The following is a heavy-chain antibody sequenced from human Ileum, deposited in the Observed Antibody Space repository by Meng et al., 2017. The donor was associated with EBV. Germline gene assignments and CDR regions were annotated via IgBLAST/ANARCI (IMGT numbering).Heavy chain of an antibody. CDR1: GDSVSSNSAA. V-gene: IGHV6-1*01. CDR2: TYYRSKWYN. D-gene: IGHD3-22*01. Sequence: QPGPGLVKPPHTLSLTCAISGDSVSSNSAAWNWIRQSPSRGLEWLGRTYYRSKWYNDYAVSVKSRITINPDTSKNQFSLQLNSVTPEDTAVYYCARDSSSSAYSPFDYWGQGTLVTVSS. CDR3: ARDSSSSAYSPFDY. J-gene: IGHJ4*02.